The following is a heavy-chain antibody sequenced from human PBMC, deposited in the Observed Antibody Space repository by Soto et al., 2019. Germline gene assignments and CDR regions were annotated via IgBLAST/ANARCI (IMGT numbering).Heavy chain of an antibody. CDR1: GGTFSSYA. CDR3: ARSKGPVVVVINPLNGMDV. J-gene: IGHJ6*04. CDR2: IIPIFGTA. V-gene: IGHV1-69*13. Sequence: SSVKVSCKASGGTFSSYAISWVRQAPGQGLEWMGGIIPIFGTANYAQKFQGRVTITADESTSTAYMELSSLRSEDTAVYYCARSKGPVVVVINPLNGMDVWGKGTTVTV. D-gene: IGHD3-22*01.